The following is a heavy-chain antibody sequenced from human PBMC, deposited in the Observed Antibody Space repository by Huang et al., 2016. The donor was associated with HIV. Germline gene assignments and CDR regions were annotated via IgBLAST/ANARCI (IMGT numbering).Heavy chain of an antibody. Sequence: QVQLVESGGGVVQPGRSLRLSCVASGFTFSSFGMNWVRQAPGKGLEWVGFISYDGTNKYYAGSVTGRFTIARDNSKNTLYLQMNSLRPEDTAVYYCAKEFDILTGYYYSGSDYWGQGTLVTVSS. CDR3: AKEFDILTGYYYSGSDY. J-gene: IGHJ4*02. CDR1: GFTFSSFG. V-gene: IGHV3-30*18. D-gene: IGHD3-9*01. CDR2: ISYDGTNK.